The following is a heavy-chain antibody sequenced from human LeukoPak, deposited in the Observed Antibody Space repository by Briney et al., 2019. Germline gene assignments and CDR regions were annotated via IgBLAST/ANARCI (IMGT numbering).Heavy chain of an antibody. V-gene: IGHV4-39*07. Sequence: SETLSLTCTVSGGSISSNNYYWGWIRQPPGKGLEWIGSMYYSGSTYYNPSLKSRVTISVDTSKNQFSQKLISVTAADTAVYYCARGTRIAAATDYWGQGTLVTVSS. D-gene: IGHD6-13*01. CDR2: MYYSGST. CDR3: ARGTRIAAATDY. J-gene: IGHJ4*02. CDR1: GGSISSNNYY.